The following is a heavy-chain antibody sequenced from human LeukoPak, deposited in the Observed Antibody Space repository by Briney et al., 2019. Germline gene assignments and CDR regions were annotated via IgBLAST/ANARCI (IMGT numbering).Heavy chain of an antibody. CDR3: AREGSSGKFDP. Sequence: ASVKVSCKASGYTFTGYYMHWVRQAPGQGLEWMGWINPNSGGTNYAQKFQGRVTITRDTSISTAYMQMSRLRSDDTAVYYCAREGSSGKFDPWGQGTLVTVSS. D-gene: IGHD3-22*01. J-gene: IGHJ5*02. CDR1: GYTFTGYY. CDR2: INPNSGGT. V-gene: IGHV1-2*02.